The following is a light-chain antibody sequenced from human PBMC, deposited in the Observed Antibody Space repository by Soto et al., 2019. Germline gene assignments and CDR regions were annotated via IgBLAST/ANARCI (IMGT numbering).Light chain of an antibody. CDR1: QSITIW. CDR3: QQYNSYSWT. V-gene: IGKV1-5*01. J-gene: IGKJ1*01. Sequence: DIQMTQSPSTLSASVGDRVTITCRASQSITIWLAWYQQKPGKAPKLLIFDASSLESGVPSRFSGSGSGTEFTLTISSLQPDDFATYYCQQYNSYSWTFGQGTKVVIK. CDR2: DAS.